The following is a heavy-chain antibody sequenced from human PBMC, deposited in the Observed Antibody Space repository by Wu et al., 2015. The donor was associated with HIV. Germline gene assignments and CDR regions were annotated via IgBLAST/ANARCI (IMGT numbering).Heavy chain of an antibody. V-gene: IGHV1-2*02. J-gene: IGHJ3*02. Sequence: QVQLVQSGAEVKKPGASVKVSCKASGYTFTGYYMHWVRQAPGQGLEWMGWINPNSGGTNYAQKFQGRVTMTRDTSISTAYMELSRLRSDDTAVYYCARIVVVAATHDAFDIWGQGTMVTVSS. CDR2: INPNSGGT. D-gene: IGHD2-15*01. CDR1: GYTFTGYY. CDR3: ARIVVVAATHDAFDI.